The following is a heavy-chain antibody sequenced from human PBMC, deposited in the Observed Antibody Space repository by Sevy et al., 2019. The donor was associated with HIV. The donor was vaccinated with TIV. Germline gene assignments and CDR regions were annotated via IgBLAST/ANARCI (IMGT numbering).Heavy chain of an antibody. Sequence: GGSLRLSCAASGFTSSGYWMNWVRRAPGKGLEWVAMPKPDGSEKDYVDSVKGRFSISGDNAESSVYLHMKSLRGDDTAVYYCATDFVKGRPVVGFDIWGQGTMVTVSS. J-gene: IGHJ3*02. CDR3: ATDFVKGRPVVGFDI. CDR2: PKPDGSEK. CDR1: GFTSSGYW. D-gene: IGHD1-26*01. V-gene: IGHV3-7*03.